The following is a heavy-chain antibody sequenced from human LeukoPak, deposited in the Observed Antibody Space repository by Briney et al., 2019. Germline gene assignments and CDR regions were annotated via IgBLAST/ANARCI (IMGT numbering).Heavy chain of an antibody. Sequence: ASVKVSCKASGYTFTGYYMHWVRQAPGQGLEWMGWINPNSGGTNYAQKFQGRVTMTRDTSISTAYMELSRLRSDDTAVYYCARDLGHTAVVVITAIDYWGQGTVVTVSS. CDR2: INPNSGGT. V-gene: IGHV1-2*02. J-gene: IGHJ4*02. D-gene: IGHD3-22*01. CDR1: GYTFTGYY. CDR3: ARDLGHTAVVVITAIDY.